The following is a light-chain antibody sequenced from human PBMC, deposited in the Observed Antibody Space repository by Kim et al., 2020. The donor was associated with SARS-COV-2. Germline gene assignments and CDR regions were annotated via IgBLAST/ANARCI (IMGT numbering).Light chain of an antibody. CDR2: AAS. CDR1: QSISSY. CDR3: QQSYSTPLT. Sequence: ASVGDRVTITCRASQSISSYLNWFQQKPGKAPKLLIYAASSLQSEVPSRFSGSGSGTDFTLTISSLQREDFVTYYCQQSYSTPLTFGGGTKVDIK. V-gene: IGKV1-39*01. J-gene: IGKJ4*01.